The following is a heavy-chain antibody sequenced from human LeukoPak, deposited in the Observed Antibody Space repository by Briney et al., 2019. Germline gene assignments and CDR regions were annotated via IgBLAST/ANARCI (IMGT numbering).Heavy chain of an antibody. D-gene: IGHD2-15*01. V-gene: IGHV3-74*01. CDR1: GFTFSSYW. CDR3: ACYGIAPPY. Sequence: GGSLRLSCAASGFTFSSYWMHWVRQAPGKGLVWVSHINNDGSSTSYADSVKGRFTISRDNAKNTLYLQTNSLRTEDTAVYYCACYGIAPPYWGQGTLVTVSS. CDR2: INNDGSST. J-gene: IGHJ4*02.